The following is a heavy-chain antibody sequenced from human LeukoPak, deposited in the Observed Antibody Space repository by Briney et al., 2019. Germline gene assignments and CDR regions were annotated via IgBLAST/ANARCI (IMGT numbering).Heavy chain of an antibody. V-gene: IGHV4-38-2*02. Sequence: SETLSLTCAVPGYSISSGHHWGWIRQSPGKGLEWIGFIYHSGATYYNPSLKSPVTISVDTSKNQFSLKLSSVTAADTAVYYCVRDLELTISDNWFDPWGQGSLVTVSS. J-gene: IGHJ5*02. CDR2: IYHSGAT. CDR1: GYSISSGHH. CDR3: VRDLELTISDNWFDP. D-gene: IGHD1-26*01.